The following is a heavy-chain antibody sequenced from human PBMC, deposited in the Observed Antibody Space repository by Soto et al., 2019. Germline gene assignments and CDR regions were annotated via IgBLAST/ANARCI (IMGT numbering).Heavy chain of an antibody. V-gene: IGHV4-34*01. CDR2: IAHNGRG. J-gene: IGHJ5*02. Sequence: SGTLSLTLAVQGGSFSGSFWSGIRHPPGQGLEWIGEIAHNGRGNYNSSLKSRVTLSVDTSKNQFSLKLSSLTAADTAVYYCAGDKTRLGPWGQGTLVTVSS. CDR1: GGSFSGSF. D-gene: IGHD3-9*01. CDR3: AGDKTRLGP.